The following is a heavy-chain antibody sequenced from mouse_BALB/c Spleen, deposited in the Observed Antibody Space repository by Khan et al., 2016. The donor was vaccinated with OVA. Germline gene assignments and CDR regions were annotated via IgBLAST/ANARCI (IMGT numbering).Heavy chain of an antibody. V-gene: IGHV1S41*01. D-gene: IGHD1-1*01. CDR3: ASSNYYGSGLYAMDY. CDR1: GYTFTSYW. Sequence: DLVKPWASVRLSCKASGYTFTSYWINWIKQRPGQGLEWIGRIAPGSGSDYYNAMFKGKATLTIDTSSSTAYIQVRSLSSEDSAVYFGASSNYYGSGLYAMDYWGRGASVAVAS. J-gene: IGHJ4*01. CDR2: IAPGSGSD.